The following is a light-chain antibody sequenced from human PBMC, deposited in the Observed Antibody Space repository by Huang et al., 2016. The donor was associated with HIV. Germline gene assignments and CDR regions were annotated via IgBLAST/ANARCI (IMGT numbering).Light chain of an antibody. Sequence: EIVMTQSPATLSVSPGEAATLSCRASQSVSSNLAWYQQKPGQAPRIIIYGASTRAAGIPARFSGSGSGTEFTLTISSLQSEDFAVYYCQQYNNWPQTFGQGTKVEIK. CDR3: QQYNNWPQT. V-gene: IGKV3-15*01. CDR2: GAS. J-gene: IGKJ1*01. CDR1: QSVSSN.